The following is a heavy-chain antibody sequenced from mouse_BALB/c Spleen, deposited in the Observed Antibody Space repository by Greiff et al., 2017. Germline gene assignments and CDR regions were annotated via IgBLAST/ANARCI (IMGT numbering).Heavy chain of an antibody. Sequence: EVQVVESGGGLVKPGGSLKLSCAASGFAFSSYDMSWVRQTPEKRLEWVAYISSGGGSTYYPDTVKGRFTISRDNAKNTLYLQMSSLKSEDTAMYYCARHNDGYYEYYYAMDYWGQGTSVTVSS. CDR3: ARHNDGYYEYYYAMDY. J-gene: IGHJ4*01. V-gene: IGHV5-12-1*01. CDR1: GFAFSSYD. D-gene: IGHD2-3*01. CDR2: ISSGGGST.